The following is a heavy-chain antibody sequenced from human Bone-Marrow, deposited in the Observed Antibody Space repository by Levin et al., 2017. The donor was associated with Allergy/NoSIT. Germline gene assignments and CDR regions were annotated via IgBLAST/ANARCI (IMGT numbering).Heavy chain of an antibody. CDR2: INHSGST. CDR3: ARGFLPRASPTSYDAFDI. D-gene: IGHD2/OR15-2a*01. V-gene: IGHV4-34*01. CDR1: GGSFSGSY. Sequence: SQTLSLTCAVYGGSFSGSYWSWIRQPPGKGLEWIGEINHSGSTNYNPSLKSRVTISVDTSKNQFSLKLSSVTAADTAVYYCARGFLPRASPTSYDAFDIWGQGTMVTVSS. J-gene: IGHJ3*02.